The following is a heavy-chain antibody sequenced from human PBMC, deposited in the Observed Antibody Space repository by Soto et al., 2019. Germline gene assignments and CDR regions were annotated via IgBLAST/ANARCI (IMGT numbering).Heavy chain of an antibody. CDR2: IYYSGST. Sequence: SETLSLTCTVSGGSVSSGSYYWSWIRQPPGKGLEWIGYIYYSGSTNYNPSLKSRVTISVDTSKNQFSLKLSSVTAADTAVYYCARVPPEMATIKKFRYYYYGMDVWGQGTTVTVSS. D-gene: IGHD5-12*01. CDR1: GGSVSSGSYY. V-gene: IGHV4-61*01. J-gene: IGHJ6*02. CDR3: ARVPPEMATIKKFRYYYYGMDV.